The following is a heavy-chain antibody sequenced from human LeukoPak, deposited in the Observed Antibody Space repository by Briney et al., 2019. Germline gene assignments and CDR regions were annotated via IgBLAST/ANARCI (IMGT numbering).Heavy chain of an antibody. J-gene: IGHJ3*01. CDR1: RFSVSDYW. Sequence: GGSLRLSCAASRFSVSDYWMHWVRQAPGKGLVWVSRIYSDGSRPSYADSVKGRFTISRDNAKNTLYLQMNSLRVEDTALYYCARETREAGSGDHQTDSFDVWGQGTMVIVTS. D-gene: IGHD2-15*01. CDR2: IYSDGSRP. CDR3: ARETREAGSGDHQTDSFDV. V-gene: IGHV3-74*01.